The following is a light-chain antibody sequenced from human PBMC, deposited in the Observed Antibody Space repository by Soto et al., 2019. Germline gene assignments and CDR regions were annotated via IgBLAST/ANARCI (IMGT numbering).Light chain of an antibody. Sequence: AIPLTQSPSFLSASVGDSLIITCRASQGIRNDLDWYQHKPGKAPKLLIYVASNLQSGVPSRFSGSGSGTEFTLTIDSLQPEDFATYYCLQHYNYPWTFGQGTKVEI. CDR1: QGIRND. CDR3: LQHYNYPWT. CDR2: VAS. V-gene: IGKV1-6*01. J-gene: IGKJ1*01.